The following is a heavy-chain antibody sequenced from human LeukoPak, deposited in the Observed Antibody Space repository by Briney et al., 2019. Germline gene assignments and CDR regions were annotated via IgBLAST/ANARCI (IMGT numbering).Heavy chain of an antibody. J-gene: IGHJ4*02. CDR2: ISYDGSNK. CDR3: ARPACSSTSCHEGFFDY. Sequence: PGRSLRLSCAASGFTFSSYAMHWVRQAPGKGLEWVAVISYDGSNKYYADSVKGRFTISRDNSKNTLYLQMNSQRAEDTAVYYCARPACSSTSCHEGFFDYWGQGTLVTVSS. V-gene: IGHV3-30-3*01. D-gene: IGHD2-2*01. CDR1: GFTFSSYA.